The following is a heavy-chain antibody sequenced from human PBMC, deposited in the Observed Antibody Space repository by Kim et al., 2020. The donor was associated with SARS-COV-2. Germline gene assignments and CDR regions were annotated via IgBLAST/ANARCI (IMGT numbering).Heavy chain of an antibody. Sequence: GGSLRLSCAASGFTFSSYSMNWVRQAPGKGLEWVSSISSSSSYIYYADSVKGRFTISRDNAKNSLYLQMNSLRAEDTDVYYCARELVTDFWSGYYSPPFDYWGQGTLVTVSS. CDR2: ISSSSSYI. CDR1: GFTFSSYS. J-gene: IGHJ4*02. V-gene: IGHV3-21*01. CDR3: ARELVTDFWSGYYSPPFDY. D-gene: IGHD3-3*01.